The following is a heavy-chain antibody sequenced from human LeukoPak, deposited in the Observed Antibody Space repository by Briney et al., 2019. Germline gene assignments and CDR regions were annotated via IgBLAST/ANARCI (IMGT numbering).Heavy chain of an antibody. Sequence: SETLSLTCTVSGGSISSYYWSWIRQPPGKGLEWIGEINHSGSTNYNPSLKSRVTISVDTSKNQFSLKLSSVTAADTAVYYCARGLRRGMATTRGQFAFDIWGQGTMVTVSS. CDR2: INHSGST. D-gene: IGHD5-24*01. J-gene: IGHJ3*02. CDR3: ARGLRRGMATTRGQFAFDI. V-gene: IGHV4-34*01. CDR1: GGSISSYY.